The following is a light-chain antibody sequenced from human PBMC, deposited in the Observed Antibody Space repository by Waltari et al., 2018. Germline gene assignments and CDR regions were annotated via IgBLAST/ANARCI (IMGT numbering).Light chain of an antibody. CDR3: QSYDSSLSASV. J-gene: IGLJ3*02. V-gene: IGLV1-40*01. CDR1: SSNFGAGYD. CDR2: GNT. Sequence: QSVLTQPPSMSGAPGQKVTIPCTGGSSNFGAGYDVHWYQQFPGSAPKLLIFGNTIRPSGVPGRFSGSRSGTSASLAIAGLQSEDEAVYYCQSYDSSLSASVFGGGTTLTVL.